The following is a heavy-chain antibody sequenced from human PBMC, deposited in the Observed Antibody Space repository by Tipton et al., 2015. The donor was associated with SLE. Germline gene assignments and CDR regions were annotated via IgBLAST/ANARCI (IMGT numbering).Heavy chain of an antibody. CDR1: GGSISSSSYY. CDR2: IYYRGST. D-gene: IGHD1-26*01. J-gene: IGHJ4*02. CDR3: ARRGDWELPDY. Sequence: TLSLTCTVSGGSISSSSYYWGWIRQPPGKGLEWIGNIYYRGSTYYNLPLRSRVSISVDTSKNQFSLKLSYVTAADTGLYYCARRGDWELPDYWGQGALVTVSS. V-gene: IGHV4-39*01.